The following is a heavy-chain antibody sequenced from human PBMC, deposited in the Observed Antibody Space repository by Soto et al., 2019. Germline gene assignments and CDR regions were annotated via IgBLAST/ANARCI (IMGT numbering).Heavy chain of an antibody. CDR2: IWYDGNNK. V-gene: IGHV3-33*01. J-gene: IGHJ4*02. CDR3: ARGLHSLFDY. Sequence: QVQLVESGGGVVQPGGSLRLSCAASGFTFSNYGMHWVRQAPGKGLEGVAVIWYDGNNKYYADSVKGRFTISRDNSNNTLYVPMTSLRAEDTAVYYCARGLHSLFDYWGQGTLVTVSS. D-gene: IGHD2-21*01. CDR1: GFTFSNYG.